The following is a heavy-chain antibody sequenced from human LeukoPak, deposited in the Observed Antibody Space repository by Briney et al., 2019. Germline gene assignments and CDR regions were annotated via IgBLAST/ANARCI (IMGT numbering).Heavy chain of an antibody. CDR2: INAGNGNT. CDR3: ARVGGYSGYDPDYFDY. V-gene: IGHV1-3*01. Sequence: ASVKVSCKASGYTFTSYAMHWVRQAPGQRLEWMGWINAGNGNTKYSQKFQGRVTITRDTSASTAYMELSSLRSEDTAVYYCARVGGYSGYDPDYFDYWGQGTLVTVPS. CDR1: GYTFTSYA. D-gene: IGHD5-12*01. J-gene: IGHJ4*02.